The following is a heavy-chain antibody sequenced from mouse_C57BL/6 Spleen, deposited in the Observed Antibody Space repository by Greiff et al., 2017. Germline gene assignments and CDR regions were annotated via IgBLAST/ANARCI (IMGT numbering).Heavy chain of an antibody. D-gene: IGHD4-1*01. CDR2: IDPEDGET. V-gene: IGHV14-2*01. Sequence: VQLQQSGAELVKPGASVKLSCTASGFNIKDYYMHWVKQRTEQGLEWIGRIDPEDGETKYATKFQGKATITADTSSNTAYLQLSSLTSEDTAVYYCAREGTGTLDYWGQGTTLTVSS. CDR3: AREGTGTLDY. CDR1: GFNIKDYY. J-gene: IGHJ2*01.